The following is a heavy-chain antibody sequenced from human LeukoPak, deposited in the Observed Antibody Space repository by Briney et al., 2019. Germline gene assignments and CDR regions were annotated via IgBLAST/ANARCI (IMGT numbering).Heavy chain of an antibody. CDR1: GFTFSIYN. D-gene: IGHD4-17*01. Sequence: GGSLRLSCTASGFTFSIYNMNWVRQAPGKGLEWVALISSSSGYLYYTDSVKGRFTISRDNSKNTLFLQMTSLRAEDTAVYYCARDPNGDYVGAFDMWGPGTMVTVSS. V-gene: IGHV3-21*04. CDR3: ARDPNGDYVGAFDM. CDR2: ISSSSGYL. J-gene: IGHJ3*02.